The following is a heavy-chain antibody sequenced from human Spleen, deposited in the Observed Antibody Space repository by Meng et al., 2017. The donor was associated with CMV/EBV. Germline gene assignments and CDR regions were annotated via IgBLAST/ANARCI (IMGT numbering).Heavy chain of an antibody. CDR3: ARGAYTVTSFAEGRFDP. CDR2: ITSSSNYI. V-gene: IGHV3-21*01. CDR1: GFIFSSHS. Sequence: GGSLRLSCVGSGFIFSSHSVNWVRQAPGKGLEWVSSITSSSNYIYYADSVRGRFTISRDNAKSSLYLQMNSLRADDSAVYYCARGAYTVTSFAEGRFDPWGQGILVTVSS. D-gene: IGHD4-11*01. J-gene: IGHJ5*02.